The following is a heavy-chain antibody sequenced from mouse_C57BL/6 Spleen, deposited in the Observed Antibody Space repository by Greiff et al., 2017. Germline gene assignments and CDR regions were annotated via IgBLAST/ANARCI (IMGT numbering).Heavy chain of an antibody. V-gene: IGHV1-74*01. Sequence: VQLQQPGAELVKPGASVKVSCKASGYTFTSYWMHWVKQRPGQGLEWIGRIHPSDSDTNYNQKFKGKATLTVDKSSSTAYMQLSSLTSEVFAVYYCAIIDIYYAMDYWGQGTSVTVSS. CDR2: IHPSDSDT. CDR1: GYTFTSYW. CDR3: AIIDIYYAMDY. J-gene: IGHJ4*01.